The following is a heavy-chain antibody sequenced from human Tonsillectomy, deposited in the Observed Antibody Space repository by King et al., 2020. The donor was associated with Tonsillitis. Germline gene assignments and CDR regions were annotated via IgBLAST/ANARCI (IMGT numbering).Heavy chain of an antibody. CDR3: TSSPRGYYYDSSGFEPPDY. D-gene: IGHD3-22*01. CDR2: IRSKANSYAT. V-gene: IGHV3-73*02. Sequence: VQLVESGGGLVQPGGSLKLSCAASGFTFSGSAMHWVRQASGKGLEWVGRIRSKANSYATAYAASVKGRFTIYRDDSKNTAYLQRNSLKTEDTAVYYCTSSPRGYYYDSSGFEPPDYWGQGTLVTVSS. J-gene: IGHJ4*02. CDR1: GFTFSGSA.